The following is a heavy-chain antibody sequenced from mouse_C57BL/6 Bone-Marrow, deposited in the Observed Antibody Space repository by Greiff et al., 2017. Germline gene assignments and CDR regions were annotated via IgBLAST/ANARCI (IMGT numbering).Heavy chain of an antibody. CDR3: ARRNYYGSSPSY. J-gene: IGHJ2*01. CDR2: INPYNGGT. V-gene: IGHV1-19*01. CDR1: GYTFTDYY. D-gene: IGHD1-1*01. Sequence: EVMLQQSGPVLVKPGASVKMSCKASGYTFTDYYMNWVKQSHGKSLEWIGVINPYNGGTSYNQKFKGKATLTVDKSSSTAYMELNSLTSEDSAVYYCARRNYYGSSPSYWGQGTTLTVSS.